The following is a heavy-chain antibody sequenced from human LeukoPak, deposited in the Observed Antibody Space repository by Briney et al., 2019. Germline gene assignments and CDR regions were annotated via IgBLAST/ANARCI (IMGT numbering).Heavy chain of an antibody. V-gene: IGHV3-48*04. J-gene: IGHJ5*02. Sequence: GGSLRLSCAASGFTFSSYSMNWVRQAPGKGLEWVSYISSSGSTIYYADSVKGRFTISRDNAKNSLYLQMNSLRAEDTAVYYCARDTRDFWSGYLGGHWFDPWGQGTLVTVSS. CDR1: GFTFSSYS. D-gene: IGHD3-3*01. CDR2: ISSSGSTI. CDR3: ARDTRDFWSGYLGGHWFDP.